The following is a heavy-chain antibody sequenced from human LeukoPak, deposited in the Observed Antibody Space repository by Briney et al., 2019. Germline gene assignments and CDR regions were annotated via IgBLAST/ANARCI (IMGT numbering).Heavy chain of an antibody. CDR3: ARGVSEVAAPDP. CDR2: IYYSGST. J-gene: IGHJ5*02. Sequence: PSETLSLTCTVSGYSISSSSYYWGWIRQPPGKGLEWIGSIYYSGSTYYNPSLKSRVTISVDTSKNQFSLKLSSVTAADTAVYYCARGVSEVAAPDPWGQGTLVTVSS. V-gene: IGHV4-39*07. CDR1: GYSISSSSYY. D-gene: IGHD6-13*01.